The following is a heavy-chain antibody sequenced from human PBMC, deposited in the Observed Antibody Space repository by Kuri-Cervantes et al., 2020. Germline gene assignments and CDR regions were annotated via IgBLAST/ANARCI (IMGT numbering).Heavy chain of an antibody. J-gene: IGHJ6*02. V-gene: IGHV1-8*01. CDR2: MNPNSGNT. Sequence: ASVKVSCKASGYTFTSYDINWVRQATGQGLEWMGWMNPNSGNTGYAQKFQGRVTMTRNTSISTAYMELSSLRSEDTAVYYCARKQSTYYDFWQYYYYYGMDVWGQGTMVTVSS. CDR1: GYTFTSYD. CDR3: ARKQSTYYDFWQYYYYYGMDV. D-gene: IGHD3-3*01.